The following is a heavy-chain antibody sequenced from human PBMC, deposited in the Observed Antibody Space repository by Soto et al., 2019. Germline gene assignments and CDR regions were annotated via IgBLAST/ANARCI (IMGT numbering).Heavy chain of an antibody. CDR3: ARIPPGAGTFDY. CDR2: ISDDGSNK. Sequence: PGGSLRLSCAASGFTFSSYAMHWGRLAPGKGLEGVAVISDDGSNKYYADSVQGRFTISRDNSKNTLYLQMNSLRAEDTAVYYCARIPPGAGTFDYWGQGNLVTVPQ. CDR1: GFTFSSYA. D-gene: IGHD1-1*01. J-gene: IGHJ4*02. V-gene: IGHV3-30-3*01.